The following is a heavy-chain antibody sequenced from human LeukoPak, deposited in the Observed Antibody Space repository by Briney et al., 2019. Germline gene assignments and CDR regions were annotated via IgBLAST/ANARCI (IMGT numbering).Heavy chain of an antibody. D-gene: IGHD3-10*01. CDR3: VRDLFGFDF. CDR2: ISPDGGST. V-gene: IGHV3-64D*06. J-gene: IGHJ4*02. Sequence: GGSLRLSCSASGFMFNTLSLHWVRQAAGEGLEYVSVISPDGGSTYYADFVRGRFTIARDNSKNMLYLQMSSLRPEDTAIYYCVRDLFGFDFWGQGSLVTVSS. CDR1: GFMFNTLS.